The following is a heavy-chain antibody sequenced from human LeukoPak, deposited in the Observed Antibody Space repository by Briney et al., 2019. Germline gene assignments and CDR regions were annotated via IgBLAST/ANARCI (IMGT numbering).Heavy chain of an antibody. V-gene: IGHV1-2*02. Sequence: GASVKVSCKASGYTFTGYYMHWVRQAPGQGLEWMGWINPNSGGTNYAQKFQGRVTMTRDTSISTAYMELSRLRSDDTAVYYCARYYDSSGYQYYFDYWGQGTLVTVSS. CDR3: ARYYDSSGYQYYFDY. CDR2: INPNSGGT. J-gene: IGHJ4*02. CDR1: GYTFTGYY. D-gene: IGHD3-22*01.